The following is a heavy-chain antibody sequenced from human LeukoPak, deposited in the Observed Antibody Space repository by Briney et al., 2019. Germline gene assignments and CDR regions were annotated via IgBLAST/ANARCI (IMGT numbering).Heavy chain of an antibody. V-gene: IGHV4-30-4*01. CDR2: IYYSGST. CDR3: ATTQGKVTSYDFDI. D-gene: IGHD2-21*02. Sequence: SETLSLTCTVSGGSVTSGDYCWSWIRQPPGRGLEWIGYIYYSGSTYYNPSLRSRITMSVDTSKNQFSLKLSSVTAADTAVYYCATTQGKVTSYDFDIWGQGTMVTVSS. CDR1: GGSVTSGDYC. J-gene: IGHJ3*02.